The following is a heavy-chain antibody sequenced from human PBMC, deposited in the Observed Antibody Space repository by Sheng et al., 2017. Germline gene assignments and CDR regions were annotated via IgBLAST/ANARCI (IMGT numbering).Heavy chain of an antibody. D-gene: IGHD6-19*01. CDR2: IYTSGST. J-gene: IGHJ4*02. Sequence: QVQLQESGPGLVKPSQTLSLTCTVSGGSISSGSYYWSWIRQPAGKGLEWIGRIYTSGSTNYNPSLKSRVTISVDTSKNQFSLKLSSVTAADTAVYYCAREISRRVQQWLVDYWGQGTLVTVSS. CDR3: AREISRRVQQWLVDY. V-gene: IGHV4-61*02. CDR1: GGSISSGSYY.